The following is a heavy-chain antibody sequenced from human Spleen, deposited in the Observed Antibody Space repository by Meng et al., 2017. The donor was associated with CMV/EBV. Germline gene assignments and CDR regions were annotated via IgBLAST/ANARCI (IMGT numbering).Heavy chain of an antibody. CDR2: IYYSGST. D-gene: IGHD1-1*01. J-gene: IGHJ4*02. CDR1: GGSVSSGSYY. V-gene: IGHV4-61*01. CDR3: ARGVSTELEMDY. Sequence: SETLSLTCTVSGGSVSSGSYYWSWIRQPPGKGLEWIGYIYYSGSTNYNPSLKSRVTISVDTSKNQFSLKLSSVTAADTAVYYCARGVSTELEMDYWGQGTLVTVSS.